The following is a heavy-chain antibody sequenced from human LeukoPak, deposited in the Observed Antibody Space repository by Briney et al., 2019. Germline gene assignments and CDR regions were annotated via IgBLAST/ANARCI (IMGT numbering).Heavy chain of an antibody. CDR1: GFNFNDYS. D-gene: IGHD2-2*01. V-gene: IGHV3-23*01. Sequence: GGSLRLSCAASGFNFNDYSMNWVRQAPGKGLEWVSAISGSDIGTYYADSVKGRFTISRDNSKNTLYLQMNSLRAEDTAIYYCTKVGRIVVVPAAIPFDYWGQGTLVTVSS. J-gene: IGHJ4*02. CDR2: ISGSDIGT. CDR3: TKVGRIVVVPAAIPFDY.